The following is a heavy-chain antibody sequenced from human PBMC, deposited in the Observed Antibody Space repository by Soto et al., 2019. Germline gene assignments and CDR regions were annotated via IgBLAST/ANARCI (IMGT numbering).Heavy chain of an antibody. CDR2: INHSGST. D-gene: IGHD3-10*01. J-gene: IGHJ5*02. CDR1: GGSLRGYY. V-gene: IGHV4-34*01. Sequence: SETLSLGCAVHGGSLRGYYWSWIRQPPGKGLEWIGEINHSGSTNYNPSLKSRVTISVDTSKNQFSLKLSSVTAADTAVYYCARGRSPYYYGSGSASLWFDPWGQGTLVTVSS. CDR3: ARGRSPYYYGSGSASLWFDP.